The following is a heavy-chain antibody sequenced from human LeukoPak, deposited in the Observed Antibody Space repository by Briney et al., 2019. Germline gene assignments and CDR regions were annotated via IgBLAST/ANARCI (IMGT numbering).Heavy chain of an antibody. CDR3: ARVRKGSNVDDY. CDR2: ISSSSSYI. CDR1: GFTFSSYS. Sequence: PGGSLRLSCAASGFTFSSYSMTWVRQAPGKGLEWVSSISSSSSYIYYADSVKGRFTISRDNAKNSLYLQMNSLRAEDTAVYYCARVRKGSNVDDYWGQGTLVTVSS. V-gene: IGHV3-21*01. D-gene: IGHD1-14*01. J-gene: IGHJ4*02.